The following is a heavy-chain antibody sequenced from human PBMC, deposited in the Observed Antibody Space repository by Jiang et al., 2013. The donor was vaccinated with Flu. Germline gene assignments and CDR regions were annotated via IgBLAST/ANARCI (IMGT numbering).Heavy chain of an antibody. CDR1: GYSISSANY. CDR2: AYFSGSA. D-gene: IGHD3-10*01. V-gene: IGHV4-38-2*01. CDR3: ARCLFGESRFDP. J-gene: IGHJ5*02. Sequence: GSGLVKPSETLSLTCGVSGYSISSANYWAWIRQPPGKGLEWIGSAYFSGSAYYNPSLKSRVIISIDRSKNQFSLRLTSVTAADTAVYYCARCLFGESRFDPWGQGILVTVSS.